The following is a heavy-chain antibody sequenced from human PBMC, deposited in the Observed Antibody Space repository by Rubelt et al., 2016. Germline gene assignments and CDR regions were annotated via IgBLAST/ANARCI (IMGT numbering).Heavy chain of an antibody. CDR2: IYYSGST. Sequence: QVQLQESGPGLVKPSETLSLTCTVSGGSISSYYWSWIRQPPGKGLEWIGYIYYSGSTNSNPSLKSRVTISVDTSKNQFSLKLSSVTAADTAVYYCARGITMEGAFDIWGQGTMVTVSS. V-gene: IGHV4-59*12. D-gene: IGHD3-10*01. CDR1: GGSISSYY. CDR3: ARGITMEGAFDI. J-gene: IGHJ3*02.